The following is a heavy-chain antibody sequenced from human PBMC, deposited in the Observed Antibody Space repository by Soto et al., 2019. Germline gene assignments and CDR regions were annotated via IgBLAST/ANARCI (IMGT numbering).Heavy chain of an antibody. CDR1: GGTFSIYA. CDR3: AGTGGNGTNGVCYTAIES. Sequence: SVKVSCQASGGTFSIYAISWVRQAPGQGLEWMGGIIPIFGTANYAQKFQSRVTITADESTSTAYMELSSLSSEDTAVYYCAGTGGNGTNGVCYTAIESRGQQTMV. V-gene: IGHV1-69*13. CDR2: IIPIFGTA. J-gene: IGHJ3*01. D-gene: IGHD2-8*01.